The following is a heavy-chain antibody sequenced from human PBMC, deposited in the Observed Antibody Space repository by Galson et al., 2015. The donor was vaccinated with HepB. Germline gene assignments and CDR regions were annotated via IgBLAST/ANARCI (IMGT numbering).Heavy chain of an antibody. V-gene: IGHV3-7*03. CDR2: IKPDGSGK. J-gene: IGHJ3*01. Sequence: SLRLSCAASGFTFSTYWMTWVRQTPGKGLEWVANIKPDGSGKEYVDSVKGRFTVSRDNAKNSLYLQMNSLRIEDTAVYYCARGPCATGGVAYGAFDLWGQGTVVTVSS. CDR1: GFTFSTYW. D-gene: IGHD3-16*01. CDR3: ARGPCATGGVAYGAFDL.